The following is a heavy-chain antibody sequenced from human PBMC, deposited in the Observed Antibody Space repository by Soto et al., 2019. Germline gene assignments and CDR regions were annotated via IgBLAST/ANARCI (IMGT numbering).Heavy chain of an antibody. J-gene: IGHJ5*02. CDR3: ARYGAVAGRAKQYNGCDN. Sequence: SETLSLTCAVYGGSFSGYYWSWIRQPPGKGLEWIGEINHSGSTNYNPSLKSRVTISVDTSKNQFSLKLSSVTAADTAVYYCARYGAVAGRAKQYNGCDNWGQGNRVT. CDR2: INHSGST. CDR1: GGSFSGYY. V-gene: IGHV4-34*01. D-gene: IGHD6-19*01.